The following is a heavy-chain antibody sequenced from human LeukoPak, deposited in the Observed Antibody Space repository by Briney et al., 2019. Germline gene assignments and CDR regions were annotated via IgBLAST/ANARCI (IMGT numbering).Heavy chain of an antibody. D-gene: IGHD3-10*01. CDR2: ISAYNGNT. J-gene: IGHJ4*02. Sequence: ASVKVSCKASGYTFTSHGISWVRQAPGQGLEWMGWISAYNGNTNYAQKLQGRVTMTTDTSTSTAYMELRSLRSDDTAVYYCARDYYGSGSYSRPFGYWGQGTLVTVSS. V-gene: IGHV1-18*01. CDR3: ARDYYGSGSYSRPFGY. CDR1: GYTFTSHG.